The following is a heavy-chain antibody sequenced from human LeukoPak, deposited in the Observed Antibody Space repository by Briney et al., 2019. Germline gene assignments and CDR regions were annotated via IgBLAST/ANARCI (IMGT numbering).Heavy chain of an antibody. CDR3: ARDRTRPELNYYYGMDV. CDR1: GFTFSDYY. J-gene: IGHJ6*02. Sequence: GRSLRLSCAASGFTFSDYYMSWIRQAPGKGLEWVSYISSSGSTIYYADSVKGRFTISRDNAKNSLYLQMNCLRAEDTAVYYCARDRTRPELNYYYGMDVWGQGTTVTVSS. CDR2: ISSSGSTI. D-gene: IGHD1-7*01. V-gene: IGHV3-11*01.